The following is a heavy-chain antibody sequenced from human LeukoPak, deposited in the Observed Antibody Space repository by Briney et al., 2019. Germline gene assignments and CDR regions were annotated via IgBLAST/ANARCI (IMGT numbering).Heavy chain of an antibody. Sequence: GRSLRLSCAASGFTFSSYAMHWVRQAPGKGLEWVAVISYDGSNKYYADSVKGRFTISRDNSKNTLYLQMNSLRAEDTAVYYCARVGDYYYMDVWGKGTTVTVSS. V-gene: IGHV3-30*04. CDR1: GFTFSSYA. D-gene: IGHD3-10*01. CDR3: ARVGDYYYMDV. CDR2: ISYDGSNK. J-gene: IGHJ6*03.